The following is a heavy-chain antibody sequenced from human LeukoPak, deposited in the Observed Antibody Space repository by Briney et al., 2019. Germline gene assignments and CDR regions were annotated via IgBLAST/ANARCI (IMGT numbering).Heavy chain of an antibody. CDR1: GVTVSSNY. D-gene: IGHD1-7*01. J-gene: IGHJ4*02. CDR2: LYNGGNT. V-gene: IGHV3-53*01. CDR3: AGGLKLVLPL. Sequence: LSGGSLRLSCAASGVTVSSNYMSWVRQAPGKGLEWVSVLYNGGNTYYADSVQGRFTISRDNSKNTLYLQMNSLRAEDTAVYYCAGGLKLVLPLWGQGTLVTVSS.